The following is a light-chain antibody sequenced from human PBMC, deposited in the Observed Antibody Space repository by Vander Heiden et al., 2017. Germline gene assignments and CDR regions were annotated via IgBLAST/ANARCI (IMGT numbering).Light chain of an antibody. V-gene: IGKV4-1*01. CDR3: QQYYSTPT. J-gene: IGKJ5*01. Sequence: DIVLTQSPDSLAVSLGARATINCKSSQSVLYSSNNKNYLAWYQQKPGQPPKLLIYWASTREPGVPDRFSGSGSGTDFTLTISSLQAEDVAVYYCQQYYSTPTFGQGTRLEIK. CDR2: WAS. CDR1: QSVLYSSNNKNY.